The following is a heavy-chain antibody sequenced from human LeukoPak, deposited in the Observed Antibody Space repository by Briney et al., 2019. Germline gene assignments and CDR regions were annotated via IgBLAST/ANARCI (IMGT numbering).Heavy chain of an antibody. Sequence: ASVKVSCKASGYTFTSYAMHWVRQAPGQRLEWMGWINAGNGNTKFSQKFQGRVTITRDTSASIAYMELSSLRSEDTAVYYCARGYYDSSDYYSFDYWGQGTLVTVSS. V-gene: IGHV1-3*01. CDR1: GYTFTSYA. CDR2: INAGNGNT. J-gene: IGHJ4*02. CDR3: ARGYYDSSDYYSFDY. D-gene: IGHD3-22*01.